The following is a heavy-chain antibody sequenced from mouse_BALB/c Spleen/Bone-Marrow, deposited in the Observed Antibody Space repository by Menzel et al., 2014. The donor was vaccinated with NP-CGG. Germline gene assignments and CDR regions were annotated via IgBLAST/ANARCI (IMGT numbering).Heavy chain of an antibody. CDR2: ICGEGST. CDR3: AKQDYYRYDYAMDY. D-gene: IGHD2-14*01. V-gene: IGHV2-3*01. Sequence: VQLVESGTGLVAPSQSLSITCTVSGFSLTSYGVSWVRQSPGKGLEWLGVICGEGSTNYHSALISRLSISKDNSKSQVFLKLSSLQTDDTATYYCAKQDYYRYDYAMDYWGQGTSVTVSS. CDR1: GFSLTSYG. J-gene: IGHJ4*01.